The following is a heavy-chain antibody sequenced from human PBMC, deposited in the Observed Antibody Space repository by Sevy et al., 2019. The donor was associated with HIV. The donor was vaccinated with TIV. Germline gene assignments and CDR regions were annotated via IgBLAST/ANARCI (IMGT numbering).Heavy chain of an antibody. V-gene: IGHV4-39*01. D-gene: IGHD5-18*01. CDR2: IYHSGST. J-gene: IGHJ4*02. Sequence: SETLSLTCSVSGGSITSKNYFWAWIRQSPGKGLEWIGSIYHSGSTYHSPSLQSRVGISVDTSRRNFSLKLSSVTATETAVYYCARHSFKHGYRPHYFDYWSQGTLVTVS. CDR1: GGSITSKNYF. CDR3: ARHSFKHGYRPHYFDY.